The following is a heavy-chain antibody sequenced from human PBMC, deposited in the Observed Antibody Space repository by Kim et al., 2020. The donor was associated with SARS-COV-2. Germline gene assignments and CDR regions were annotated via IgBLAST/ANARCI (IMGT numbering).Heavy chain of an antibody. V-gene: IGHV4-34*01. CDR3: ARGAVGYYDSSGYDY. J-gene: IGHJ4*02. CDR2: INHSGST. Sequence: SETLSLTCAVYGGSFSGYYWSWIRQPPGKGLEWIGEINHSGSTNYNPSLKSRVTISVDTSKNQFSLKLSSVTAADTAVYYCARGAVGYYDSSGYDYWGQGTLVTVSS. CDR1: GGSFSGYY. D-gene: IGHD3-22*01.